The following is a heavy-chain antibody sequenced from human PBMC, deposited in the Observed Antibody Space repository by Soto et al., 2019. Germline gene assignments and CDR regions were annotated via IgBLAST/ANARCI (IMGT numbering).Heavy chain of an antibody. Sequence: ASLKISCQGCGKTFNNNWIAWVRQMPGKGLEWMGIIFPGDSDVKYSPSFQGQVTISVDKSIRTAYPQWSSLKASDTAMSYCASGGGNFDYWGQGTLVTVSS. CDR1: GKTFNNNW. V-gene: IGHV5-51*01. J-gene: IGHJ4*02. CDR3: ASGGGNFDY. CDR2: IFPGDSDV. D-gene: IGHD3-10*01.